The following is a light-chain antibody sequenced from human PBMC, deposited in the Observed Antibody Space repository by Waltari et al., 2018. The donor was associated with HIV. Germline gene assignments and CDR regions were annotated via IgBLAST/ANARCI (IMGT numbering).Light chain of an antibody. CDR2: DVS. J-gene: IGLJ3*02. V-gene: IGLV2-8*01. CDR3: KSYMGSLRWV. Sequence: QSALTQPPSASGSPGQSVTISCTGTSSAVGGYTYVPWYQQHPGRAPKLMIFDVSKRPSGVPDRFSGSKSGNTASLTISALQPEDEADYYCKSYMGSLRWVFGGGTKLTVL. CDR1: SSAVGGYTY.